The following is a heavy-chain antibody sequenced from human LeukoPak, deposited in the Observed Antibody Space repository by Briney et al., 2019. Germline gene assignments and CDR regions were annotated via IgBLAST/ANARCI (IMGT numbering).Heavy chain of an antibody. D-gene: IGHD2-15*01. CDR2: IYHSGST. CDR1: GGSISSGGYY. V-gene: IGHV4-30-2*01. CDR3: ARAPRRYCSGGSCPPLTGESGAFDI. J-gene: IGHJ3*02. Sequence: PSQTLSLTCTVSGGSISSGGYYWSWIRQPPGKGLEWIGYIYHSGSTYYNPSLKSRVTISVDRSKNQFSPKLSSVTAADTAVYYCARAPRRYCSGGSCPPLTGESGAFDIWGQGTMVTVSS.